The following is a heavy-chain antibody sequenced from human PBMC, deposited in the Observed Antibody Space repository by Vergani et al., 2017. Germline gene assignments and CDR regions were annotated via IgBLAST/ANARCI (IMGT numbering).Heavy chain of an antibody. CDR2: IYYSGST. CDR1: GGSICSYY. D-gene: IGHD3-16*01. CDR3: ASGGNGPVDY. J-gene: IGHJ4*02. Sequence: QVQLQESGPGLVKPSETLSLTCTVSGGSICSYYWSWIRQPPGKGLEWIGYIYYSGSTNYNPSLKSRVTISVDTSKNQFSLKLSSVTAADTAVYYCASGGNGPVDYWGQGTLVTVSS. V-gene: IGHV4-59*01.